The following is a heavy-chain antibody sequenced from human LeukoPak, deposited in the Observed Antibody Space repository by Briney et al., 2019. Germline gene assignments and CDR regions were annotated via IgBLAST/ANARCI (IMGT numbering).Heavy chain of an antibody. V-gene: IGHV3-23*01. CDR1: GFTFRGYA. CDR2: ISGSGGAT. D-gene: IGHD2-2*01. J-gene: IGHJ4*02. CDR3: AKGDIVVVPAALIFDY. Sequence: GGAQRLSCEASGFTFRGYAMSWVRQAPGKGLEWVSAISGSGGATYYADSVMGRFTISRDNSRNMLYLQMNSLRAEDTAVYYCAKGDIVVVPAALIFDYWGQGTLVTVSS.